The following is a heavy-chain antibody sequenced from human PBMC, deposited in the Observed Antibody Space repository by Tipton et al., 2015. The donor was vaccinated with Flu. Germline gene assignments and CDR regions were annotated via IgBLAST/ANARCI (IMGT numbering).Heavy chain of an antibody. J-gene: IGHJ4*02. V-gene: IGHV4-4*06. CDR2: IYHSGHT. Sequence: GASISSENWWSWVRQPPGRRLEWIGEIYHSGHTNYNPSLRSRVAMSLDTSKNQFSLRLTSMTAADTAVYFCAAGSDCNVTGSCYTGQYWGQGILVTVSS. D-gene: IGHD2-21*02. CDR1: GASISSENW. CDR3: AAGSDCNVTGSCYTGQY.